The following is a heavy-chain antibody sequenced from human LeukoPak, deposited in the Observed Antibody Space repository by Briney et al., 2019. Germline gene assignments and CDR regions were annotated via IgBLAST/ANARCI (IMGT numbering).Heavy chain of an antibody. J-gene: IGHJ6*01. Sequence: ASVKVSCKASGYTFTGYYMHWVRQAPGQGPEWMGWINPNSGGTNYAQKFQGRVTMTRDTSISTAYMELSRLRSDDTAIYYCAKMKGHPLPKYYMDVWGQGTTVTVSS. CDR3: AKMKGHPLPKYYMDV. D-gene: IGHD1-26*01. V-gene: IGHV1-2*02. CDR1: GYTFTGYY. CDR2: INPNSGGT.